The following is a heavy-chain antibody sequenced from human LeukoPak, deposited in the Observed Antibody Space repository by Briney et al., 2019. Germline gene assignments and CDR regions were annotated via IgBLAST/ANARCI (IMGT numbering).Heavy chain of an antibody. CDR2: ISGSGGST. V-gene: IGHV3-23*01. D-gene: IGHD5-12*01. CDR1: GFTVSSNY. CDR3: AKDGGYDSYPQYFDY. J-gene: IGHJ4*02. Sequence: GGSLRLSCAASGFTVSSNYMSWVRQAPGKGLEWVSAISGSGGSTYYADSVKGRFTISRDNSKNTLYLQMNSLRAEDTAVYYCAKDGGYDSYPQYFDYWGQGTLVTVSS.